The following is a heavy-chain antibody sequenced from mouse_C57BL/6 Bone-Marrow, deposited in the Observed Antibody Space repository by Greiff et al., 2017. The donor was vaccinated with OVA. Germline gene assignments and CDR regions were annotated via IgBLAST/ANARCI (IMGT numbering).Heavy chain of an antibody. V-gene: IGHV5-17*01. Sequence: EVHLVESGGGLVKPGGSLKLSCAASGFTFSDYGMHWVRQAPEKGLEWVAYISSGSSTIYYADTVKGRFTISRDNAKNTLFLQMTSLRSEDTAMYYCARNGRHAMDYWGQGTSVTVSS. CDR2: ISSGSSTI. J-gene: IGHJ4*01. D-gene: IGHD1-1*01. CDR3: ARNGRHAMDY. CDR1: GFTFSDYG.